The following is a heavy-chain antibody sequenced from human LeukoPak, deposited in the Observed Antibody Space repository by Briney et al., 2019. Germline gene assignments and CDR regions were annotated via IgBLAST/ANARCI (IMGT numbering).Heavy chain of an antibody. V-gene: IGHV3-9*03. CDR2: ISWNSGSI. J-gene: IGHJ4*02. CDR3: AKDIGRYCSGGSCYDY. D-gene: IGHD2-15*01. CDR1: GFTFDDYA. Sequence: PGGSLRLSCAASGFTFDDYAMHWVRQAPGKGLEWVSGISWNSGSIGYADSVKGRFTISRDNAKNSLYLQMNSLRAEDMALYYCAKDIGRYCSGGSCYDYWGRGTLVTVSS.